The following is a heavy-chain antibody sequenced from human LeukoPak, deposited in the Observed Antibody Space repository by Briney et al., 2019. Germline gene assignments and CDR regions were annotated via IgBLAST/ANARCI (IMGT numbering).Heavy chain of an antibody. CDR1: GGTFSSYA. CDR2: IIPILGIA. V-gene: IGHV1-69*04. D-gene: IGHD6-6*01. CDR3: ARETYSSSTPRKNWFDP. J-gene: IGHJ5*02. Sequence: SVKVSCKASGGTFSSYAISWVRQAPGQGLEWMGRIIPILGIANYAQKFQGRVTIAADKSTSTAYMELSSLRSEDAAVYYCARETYSSSTPRKNWFDPWGQGTLVTVSS.